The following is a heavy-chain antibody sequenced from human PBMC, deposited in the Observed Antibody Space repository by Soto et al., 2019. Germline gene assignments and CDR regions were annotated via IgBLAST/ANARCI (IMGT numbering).Heavy chain of an antibody. V-gene: IGHV3-48*03. CDR2: ISGSGTII. D-gene: IGHD3-3*01. Sequence: GAPSRLTSSHYETKWVRQAPGKGLEWLSYISGSGTIILYADSVKGRFTISRDNAKNSLYLQMNRPGVEDTTVYYCARDWDFLLVLYRKDAFHLW. J-gene: IGHJ3*01. CDR1: RLTSSHYE. CDR3: ARDWDFLLVLYRKDAFHL.